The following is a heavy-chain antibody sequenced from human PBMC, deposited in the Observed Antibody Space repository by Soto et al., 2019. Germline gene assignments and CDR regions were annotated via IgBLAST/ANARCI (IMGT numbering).Heavy chain of an antibody. J-gene: IGHJ4*02. CDR1: GFTFTSHY. CDR3: VSSLTWRADS. CDR2: INEVGSDR. D-gene: IGHD3-9*01. Sequence: EVQLVESGGALVQPGGSLRLSCAASGFTFTSHYMSWVRQAPGKGLEWVANINEVGSDRYYVDSVKGRFTISRDNAENSLYLERHSLRAEDTAVYYCVSSLTWRADSWGQGTLVTVSS. V-gene: IGHV3-7*05.